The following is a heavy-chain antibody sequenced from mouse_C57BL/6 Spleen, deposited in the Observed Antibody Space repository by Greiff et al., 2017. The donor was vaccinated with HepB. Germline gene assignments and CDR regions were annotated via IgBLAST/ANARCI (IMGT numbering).Heavy chain of an antibody. J-gene: IGHJ4*01. CDR1: GYAFSSSW. Sequence: VQLQQSGPELVKPGASVKISCKASGYAFSSSWMNWVKQRPGKGLEWIGRIYPGDGDTNYNGKFKGKATLTADKSSSTAYMQLSSLTSEDSAVYFCATAQATDYYAMDYWGQRTSVTVSS. CDR2: IYPGDGDT. CDR3: ATAQATDYYAMDY. V-gene: IGHV1-82*01. D-gene: IGHD3-2*02.